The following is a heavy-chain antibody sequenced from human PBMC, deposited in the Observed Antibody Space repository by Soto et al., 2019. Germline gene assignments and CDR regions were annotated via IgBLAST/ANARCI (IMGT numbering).Heavy chain of an antibody. CDR1: GFTFSSYA. V-gene: IGHV3-30-3*01. CDR2: ISYDGSNK. Sequence: PGGSLRLSCAASGFTFSSYAMHWVRQAPGKGLEWVAVISYDGSNKYYADSVKGGFTISRDNSKNTLYLQMNSLRAEDTAVYYCARDRGDYYFAYWGQGTLVTVS. D-gene: IGHD4-17*01. CDR3: ARDRGDYYFAY. J-gene: IGHJ4*02.